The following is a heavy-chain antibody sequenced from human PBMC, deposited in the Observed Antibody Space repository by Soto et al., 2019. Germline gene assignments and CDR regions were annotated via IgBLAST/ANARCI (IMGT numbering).Heavy chain of an antibody. CDR2: ISSSSSTI. J-gene: IGHJ6*02. D-gene: IGHD1-26*01. CDR1: GFTFSSYS. CDR3: ARGRSYPHYYYYYGMDV. Sequence: EVQLVESGGGLVQPGGSLRLSCAASGFTFSSYSMNWVRQAPGKGLEWVSYISSSSSTIYYADSVKGRFTISKDNAKNSLYLQMNSLRDEDTAVYYCARGRSYPHYYYYYGMDVWGQGTTVTVSS. V-gene: IGHV3-48*02.